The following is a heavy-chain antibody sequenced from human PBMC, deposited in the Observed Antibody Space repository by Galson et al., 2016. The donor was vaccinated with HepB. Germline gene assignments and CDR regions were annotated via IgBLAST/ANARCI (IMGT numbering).Heavy chain of an antibody. V-gene: IGHV3-53*04. CDR1: GFTVTRSY. Sequence: SLRLSCEASGFTVTRSYMTWVRQAPGKGLEWVSVIYTSGATYYADSVKGRLIMSRNNAKNTVDLQMSSLRTEDTAVYYCARGLVGSTTAVDSWGQGTLVAVSS. D-gene: IGHD2/OR15-2a*01. CDR3: ARGLVGSTTAVDS. J-gene: IGHJ4*02. CDR2: IYTSGAT.